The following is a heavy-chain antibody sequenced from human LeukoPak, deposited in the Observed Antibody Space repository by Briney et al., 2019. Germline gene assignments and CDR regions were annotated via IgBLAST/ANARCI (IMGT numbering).Heavy chain of an antibody. Sequence: SETLSLTCAVYGGSFSGYYWSWIRQPPGKGLEWIGEINHSGSTNYNPSLKSRVTISVDTSKNQFSLKLSSVTAADTAVYYCARGRRLHYDYYYYMDVWGKGTTVTVSS. CDR3: ARGRRLHYDYYYYMDV. CDR2: INHSGST. J-gene: IGHJ6*03. D-gene: IGHD3-10*01. V-gene: IGHV4-34*01. CDR1: GGSFSGYY.